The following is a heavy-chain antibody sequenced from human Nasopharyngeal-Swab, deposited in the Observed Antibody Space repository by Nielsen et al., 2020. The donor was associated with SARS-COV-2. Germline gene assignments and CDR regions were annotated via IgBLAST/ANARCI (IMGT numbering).Heavy chain of an antibody. V-gene: IGHV3-30*04. CDR1: GFTSSPYA. D-gene: IGHD3-10*01. CDR3: ARVVGSYYGMDV. Sequence: GGPLSPSCPPSGFTSSPYAFPWARKPQGRGLEWVQVISYDGSNKYYADSVKGRFTISRDNSKNTLYLQMNSLRAEDTAVYYCARVVGSYYGMDVWGQGTTVTVSS. CDR2: ISYDGSNK. J-gene: IGHJ6*02.